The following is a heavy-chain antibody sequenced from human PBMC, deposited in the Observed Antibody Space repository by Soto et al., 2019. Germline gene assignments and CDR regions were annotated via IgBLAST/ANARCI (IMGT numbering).Heavy chain of an antibody. J-gene: IGHJ4*02. CDR2: IYYSGST. Sequence: QVQLQESGPGLVKPSQTLSLTCTVYVGSISSGDYYWSWIRQPPGKGLERIGYIYYSGSTYDNPSLKSRVTISVDTSKNQSTLKPSSVTAADTAVYYCARETVVVPAAHPSGFDYWGQGTLVTVSS. V-gene: IGHV4-30-4*01. CDR1: VGSISSGDYY. D-gene: IGHD2-2*01. CDR3: ARETVVVPAAHPSGFDY.